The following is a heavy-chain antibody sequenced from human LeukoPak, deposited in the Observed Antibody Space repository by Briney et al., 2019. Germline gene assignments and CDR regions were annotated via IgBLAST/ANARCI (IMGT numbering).Heavy chain of an antibody. Sequence: GGSLRLSCAASGFTFSDNYMTWVRQAPGKGLEWLSYISGNGGVIQYADSVKGRFTISRDNAKNSLYLQMNSLGPEDTAVYYCARDPYSGNYGNYYYYMDVWGKGTTVTISS. CDR2: ISGNGGVI. D-gene: IGHD1-26*01. V-gene: IGHV3-11*04. J-gene: IGHJ6*03. CDR1: GFTFSDNY. CDR3: ARDPYSGNYGNYYYYMDV.